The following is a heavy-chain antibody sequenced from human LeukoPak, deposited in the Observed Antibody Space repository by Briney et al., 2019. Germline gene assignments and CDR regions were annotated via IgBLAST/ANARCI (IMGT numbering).Heavy chain of an antibody. CDR1: GGSISRSNW. Sequence: SGTLSLTCAVSGGSISRSNWWSWVRQPPGKGLEWIGEINHSGGTNYNPSLKNRVTISVETSKNQFSLKLTSVTAADTAVYYCARGLEGYSYGNSEFDHWGQGTLVTVSS. V-gene: IGHV4-4*02. D-gene: IGHD5-18*01. J-gene: IGHJ4*02. CDR3: ARGLEGYSYGNSEFDH. CDR2: INHSGGT.